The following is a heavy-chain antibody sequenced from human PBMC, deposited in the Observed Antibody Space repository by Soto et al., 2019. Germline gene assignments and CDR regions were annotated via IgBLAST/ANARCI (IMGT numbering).Heavy chain of an antibody. CDR3: ARKDKSGYFNWFDP. D-gene: IGHD3-22*01. CDR1: GYRFTSYW. J-gene: IGHJ5*02. Sequence: PGESLKISCRTSGYRFTSYWIAWVRQMPGKGLEWMGIISPSDSDTRYSPSFQGQVTISADRSTSTVFLQWASLKASDTAVYFCARKDKSGYFNWFDPWGQGTPVTVSS. CDR2: ISPSDSDT. V-gene: IGHV5-51*01.